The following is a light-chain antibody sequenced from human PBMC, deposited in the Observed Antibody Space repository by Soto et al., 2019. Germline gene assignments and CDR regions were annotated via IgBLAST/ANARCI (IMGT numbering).Light chain of an antibody. J-gene: IGKJ3*01. Sequence: DIQMTQSPYSLSAAVGDRVTIACRASQNINTYLNWYQQKPGKAPKLLIFDAASLQSGVPSRFSSGGSRTDFTLTITSLQPEDFATYYCQQTSSAPFTFGPGTKVDIK. CDR3: QQTSSAPFT. CDR2: DAA. CDR1: QNINTY. V-gene: IGKV1-39*01.